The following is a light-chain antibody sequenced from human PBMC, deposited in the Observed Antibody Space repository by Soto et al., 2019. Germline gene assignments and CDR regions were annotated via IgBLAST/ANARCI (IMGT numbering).Light chain of an antibody. V-gene: IGKV3-15*01. CDR1: QSVSSN. CDR3: QQDNNWPT. Sequence: EIVMTQSPATLSVYPGERATLYCRASQSVSSNFAWYQQKPGQAPSLLIYGASTRATGIPARFSGSGSGTEFTLIFSSLQSEDFAVYYCQQDNNWPTFGQGTRLDIK. J-gene: IGKJ5*01. CDR2: GAS.